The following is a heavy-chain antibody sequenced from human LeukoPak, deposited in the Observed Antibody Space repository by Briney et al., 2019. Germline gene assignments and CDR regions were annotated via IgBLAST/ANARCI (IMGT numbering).Heavy chain of an antibody. CDR3: ARGIAATNYMDV. J-gene: IGHJ6*03. CDR2: ISYDGSNK. D-gene: IGHD6-13*01. Sequence: GRSLRLSCAASRFTFSSYTMHWVRQAPGKGLEWVAVISYDGSNKYYADSVKGRFTISRDNSKSTLFLQMNSPSAEDTAVYYCARGIAATNYMDVWGKGTTVTVSS. CDR1: RFTFSSYT. V-gene: IGHV3-30-3*01.